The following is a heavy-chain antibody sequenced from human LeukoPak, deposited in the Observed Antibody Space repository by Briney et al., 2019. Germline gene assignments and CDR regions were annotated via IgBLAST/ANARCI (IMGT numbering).Heavy chain of an antibody. CDR1: GDSITSSY. D-gene: IGHD5-24*01. Sequence: PSETLSLTCTVSGDSITSSYWSWIRLPPGKGLERIGYIYHTGDSNYNPSLRSRVSISLDTSKNQFSLRLTSVTAADSALYFCAKYAGREGYSSYSRGQGTLVTVSS. CDR2: IYHTGDS. V-gene: IGHV4-59*08. J-gene: IGHJ5*01. CDR3: AKYAGREGYSSYS.